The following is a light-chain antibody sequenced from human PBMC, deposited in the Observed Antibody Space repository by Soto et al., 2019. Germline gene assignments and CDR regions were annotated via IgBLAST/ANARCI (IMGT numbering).Light chain of an antibody. CDR2: DAS. Sequence: EIKMTQSPSTLSSYLGESVTITCRASQSISSWLAWYQQKPGKAPKLLIYDASSLESVVQSRFSGSGSGTESTLTIRSLQPDDFATYYCKQYNSYWTCGQGTKVDIK. CDR3: KQYNSYWT. J-gene: IGKJ1*01. V-gene: IGKV1-5*01. CDR1: QSISSW.